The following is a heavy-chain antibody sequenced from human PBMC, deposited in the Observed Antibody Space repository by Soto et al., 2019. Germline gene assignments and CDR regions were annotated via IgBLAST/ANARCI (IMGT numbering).Heavy chain of an antibody. V-gene: IGHV4-39*01. CDR3: ARRVTMVRANWFDP. CDR1: GGSISSSSYY. CDR2: IYYSGST. J-gene: IGHJ5*02. D-gene: IGHD3-10*01. Sequence: PSETLSLTCTVSGGSISSSSYYWGWIRQPPGKGLEWIGSIYYSGSTYYNPSLKSRVTISVDTSKNQFSLKLSSVTAADTAVCYCARRVTMVRANWFDPWGQGTLVTVSS.